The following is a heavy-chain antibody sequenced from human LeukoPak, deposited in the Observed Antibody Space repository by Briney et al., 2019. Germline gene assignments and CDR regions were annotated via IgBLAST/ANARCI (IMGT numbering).Heavy chain of an antibody. CDR1: GFTFDDYT. D-gene: IGHD5-18*01. Sequence: GGSLRLSCAASGFTFDDYTMHWVRQAPGKGLEWVALISWGAGRTYYADSVKGRFTISRDNSKNSLYLQMNSLRTDDTALYYCAKADTTLDPFDHWGQGTLVTVSS. J-gene: IGHJ4*02. CDR3: AKADTTLDPFDH. V-gene: IGHV3-43*01. CDR2: ISWGAGRT.